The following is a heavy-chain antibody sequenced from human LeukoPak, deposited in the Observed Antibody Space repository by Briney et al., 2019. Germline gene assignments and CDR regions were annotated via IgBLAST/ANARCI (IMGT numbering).Heavy chain of an antibody. D-gene: IGHD3-10*01. J-gene: IGHJ6*03. Sequence: GGSLRLSCAVSGFTVSSNYMSWVRQAPGKGLKWVANIKQDGSEKYYVDSVKGRFTISRDNAKNSLYLQMNSLRAEDTAVYYCARDFVRGSGSPPYYYYYMDVWGKGTTVTVSS. CDR3: ARDFVRGSGSPPYYYYYMDV. V-gene: IGHV3-7*01. CDR2: IKQDGSEK. CDR1: GFTVSSNY.